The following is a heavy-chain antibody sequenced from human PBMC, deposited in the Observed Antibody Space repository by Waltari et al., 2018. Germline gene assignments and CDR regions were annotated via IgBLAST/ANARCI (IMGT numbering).Heavy chain of an antibody. D-gene: IGHD3-10*01. CDR1: GYSISSGYY. Sequence: QVQLQESGPGLVKPSETLSLTCAVSGYSISSGYYWGWIRQPPGKGLEWIGSIYHSGGPYYNPSLKSRVTISVDTSKNQFSLKLSSVTAADTAVYYCARVGVVRGVMDNWFDPWGQGTLVTVSS. J-gene: IGHJ5*02. V-gene: IGHV4-38-2*01. CDR3: ARVGVVRGVMDNWFDP. CDR2: IYHSGGP.